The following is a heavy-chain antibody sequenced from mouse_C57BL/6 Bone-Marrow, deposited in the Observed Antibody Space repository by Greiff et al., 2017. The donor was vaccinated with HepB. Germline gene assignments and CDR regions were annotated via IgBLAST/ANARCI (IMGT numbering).Heavy chain of an antibody. V-gene: IGHV3-1*01. CDR2: ISYSGST. CDR1: GYSITSGYD. Sequence: EVQLQESGPGLVKPSQSLSLTCTVTGYSITSGYDWHWIRNFPGNKLEWMGYISYSGSTKYNPYLKSRITITHDTSKNPSFLKLNSVTTEDTATYDCATDGSPYYAGSSYWYFDVWGTGTTVTVSS. D-gene: IGHD1-1*01. J-gene: IGHJ1*03. CDR3: ATDGSPYYAGSSYWYFDV.